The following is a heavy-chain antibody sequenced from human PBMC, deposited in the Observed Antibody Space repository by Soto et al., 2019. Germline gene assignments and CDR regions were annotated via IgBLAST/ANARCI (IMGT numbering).Heavy chain of an antibody. CDR3: ARVGASEYYYDSSGYLLNYYFDY. CDR2: MYSSGAT. V-gene: IGHV4-59*01. D-gene: IGHD3-22*01. Sequence: SETLSLTCTVSGGSISSYDWSWIRQAPGKKLEWIGYMYSSGATNYNPSLKSRVTISVDTSKNQFSLKLSSVTAADTAVYYCARVGASEYYYDSSGYLLNYYFDYWGQGTLVTVSS. CDR1: GGSISSYD. J-gene: IGHJ4*02.